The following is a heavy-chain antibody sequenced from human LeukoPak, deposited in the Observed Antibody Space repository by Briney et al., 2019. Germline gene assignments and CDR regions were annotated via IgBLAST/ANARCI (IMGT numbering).Heavy chain of an antibody. CDR2: IKQDGTEK. CDR1: GFTFSSYW. V-gene: IGHV3-7*01. Sequence: PGGSLRLSCVASGFTFSSYWMSWVRQAPGKGLEWVAKIKQDGTEKSYVDSVKGRLTISRDNAKNSLYLQMNSLRAEDTAVYYCARRGYEAAFHYYYYYYMDVWGKGTTVTVSS. CDR3: ARRGYEAAFHYYYYYYMDV. D-gene: IGHD6-13*01. J-gene: IGHJ6*03.